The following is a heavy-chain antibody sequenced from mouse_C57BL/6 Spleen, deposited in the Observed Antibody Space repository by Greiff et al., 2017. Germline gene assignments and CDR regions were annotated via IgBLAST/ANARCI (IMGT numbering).Heavy chain of an antibody. J-gene: IGHJ3*01. CDR1: GFSLTSYG. D-gene: IGHD2-3*01. CDR2: IWSGGST. Sequence: VKVEESGPGLVQPSQSLSITCTVSGFSLTSYGVHWVRQSPGTGLEWLGVIWSGGSTDYNAAFISRLSISKDNSKSQVFFKMNSLQADDTAIYYCARIYDSADWGQGTLVTVSA. CDR3: ARIYDSAD. V-gene: IGHV2-2*01.